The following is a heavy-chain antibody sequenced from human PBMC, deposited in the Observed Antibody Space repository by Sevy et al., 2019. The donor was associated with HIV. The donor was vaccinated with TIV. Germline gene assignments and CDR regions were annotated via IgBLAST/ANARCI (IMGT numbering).Heavy chain of an antibody. CDR3: ARSTDYYDNSGYDS. CDR2: ISSGSSYI. CDR1: GFTFSDYT. V-gene: IGHV3-21*03. D-gene: IGHD3-22*01. Sequence: GGSLRLSCAASGFTFSDYTMNWVRQAPGKGLEWVSSISSGSSYIFYADSMKGRFTVSRDNAKNSLFFQMNSLRDEDIAFNYCARSTDYYDNSGYDSWGQGTLVTVSS. J-gene: IGHJ4*02.